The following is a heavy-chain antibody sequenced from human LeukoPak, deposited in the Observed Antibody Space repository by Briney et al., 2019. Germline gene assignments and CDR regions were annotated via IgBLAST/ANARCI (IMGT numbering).Heavy chain of an antibody. CDR2: ITQDGSQK. Sequence: PGGSLRLSCAASGFTFSSYWMSWVRQAQGKGLEWVASITQDGSQKYYVDSVEGRFTISRDNAKNSLYLQMNSLRAEDTAVYYCASFGSNWGQGTLVTVSS. CDR3: ASFGSN. D-gene: IGHD1-26*01. V-gene: IGHV3-7*01. J-gene: IGHJ4*02. CDR1: GFTFSSYW.